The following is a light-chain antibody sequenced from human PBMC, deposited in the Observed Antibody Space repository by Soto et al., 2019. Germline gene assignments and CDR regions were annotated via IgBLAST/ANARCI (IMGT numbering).Light chain of an antibody. CDR1: HDIGTW. CDR2: AAS. CDR3: QQTNSFPRT. J-gene: IGKJ1*01. Sequence: DIRMTQSPSSESASVGDSVSITCRSSHDIGTWLAWYQQRPGKAPSLLIYAASSLQSGVPSRFSGSGSGTDFTLTINSLQPEDIATYYCQQTNSFPRTFGQGTKVDIK. V-gene: IGKV1-12*01.